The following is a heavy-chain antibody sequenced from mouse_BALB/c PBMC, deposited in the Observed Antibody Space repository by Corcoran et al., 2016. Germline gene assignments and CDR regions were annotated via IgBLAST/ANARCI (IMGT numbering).Heavy chain of an antibody. J-gene: IGHJ2*01. CDR3: ARRGYGLYYDY. CDR1: GYSFTSYY. Sequence: EIQLQQSGPELMKPGASVKISCKASGYSFTSYYMHWVKQSHGKSLEWIGYIDPFNGGTSYNQKFKGKATLTVDKSSSTAYMHLSSLTSEDSAVYYCARRGYGLYYDYWGQGTTLTVS. CDR2: IDPFNGGT. V-gene: IGHV1S135*01. D-gene: IGHD2-10*02.